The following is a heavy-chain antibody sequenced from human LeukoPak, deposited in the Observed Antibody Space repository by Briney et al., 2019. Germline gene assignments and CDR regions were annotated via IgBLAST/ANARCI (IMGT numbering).Heavy chain of an antibody. V-gene: IGHV3-48*03. Sequence: GGSLRLTCAASGFTFSSYEMNWVRQAPGKGLEWVSYISSSGSTIYYADSVKGRFTISRDNAKNSLYLQMNSLRAEDTAAYYCARDVYDSSGYYIDYWGQGTLVTVSS. J-gene: IGHJ4*02. CDR2: ISSSGSTI. D-gene: IGHD3-22*01. CDR3: ARDVYDSSGYYIDY. CDR1: GFTFSSYE.